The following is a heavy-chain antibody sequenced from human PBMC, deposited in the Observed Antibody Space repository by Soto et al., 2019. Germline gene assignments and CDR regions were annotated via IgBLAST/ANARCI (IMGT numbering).Heavy chain of an antibody. Sequence: ASVKVSCKASGFTFTSSAMQWVRQARGQRLEWIGWIVAGSGNTNYAQKFQERVTITRDMSTSTAYMELSSLRPEDTAVYYCARDKEYSYRSAFDIWGQGTMVTVSS. CDR3: ARDKEYSYRSAFDI. CDR1: GFTFTSSA. V-gene: IGHV1-58*02. J-gene: IGHJ3*02. CDR2: IVAGSGNT. D-gene: IGHD5-18*01.